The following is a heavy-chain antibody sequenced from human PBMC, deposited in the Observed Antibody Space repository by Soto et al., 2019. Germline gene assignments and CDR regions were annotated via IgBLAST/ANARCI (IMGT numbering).Heavy chain of an antibody. D-gene: IGHD6-13*01. V-gene: IGHV3-7*04. CDR2: INKDGSDK. Sequence: GGSLRLSCVASGFTFSNYWMSWVRQAPGKGLEWVANINKDGSDKNYVDSVKGRFTISRDNAKNSLYLQLNSLRVGDTSVYYCARALGSSPFWGQGTLVTVSS. CDR1: GFTFSNYW. J-gene: IGHJ4*02. CDR3: ARALGSSPF.